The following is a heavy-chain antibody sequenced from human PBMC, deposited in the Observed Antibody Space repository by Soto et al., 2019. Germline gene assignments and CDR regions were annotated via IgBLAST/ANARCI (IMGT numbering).Heavy chain of an antibody. V-gene: IGHV1-69*02. CDR3: AHDGSPPRTSSTSSGNY. CDR1: GGTFSSYT. D-gene: IGHD2-2*01. Sequence: QVQLVQSGAEVKKPGSSVKVSCKASGGTFSSYTISWVRQAPGQGLEWMGRIIPILGIANYAQKFQGRVTITADKSTSTAYMELSSLRSEDTAVYYCAHDGSPPRTSSTSSGNYWGQGTLVTVSS. CDR2: IIPILGIA. J-gene: IGHJ4*02.